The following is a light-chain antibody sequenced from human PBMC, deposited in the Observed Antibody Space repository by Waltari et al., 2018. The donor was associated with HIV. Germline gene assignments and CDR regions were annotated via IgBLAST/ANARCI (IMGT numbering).Light chain of an antibody. Sequence: EIVMTQSPATLSVSPGERATLPCRATESVRSNLAWYQQKPGQAPRLLIYSASNRASGVPARFSGSGSGTDFTLTISSLQSEDFAVYYCQQYNNRPPSTFGQGTKLEI. CDR3: QQYNNRPPST. J-gene: IGKJ2*01. CDR2: SAS. CDR1: ESVRSN. V-gene: IGKV3-15*01.